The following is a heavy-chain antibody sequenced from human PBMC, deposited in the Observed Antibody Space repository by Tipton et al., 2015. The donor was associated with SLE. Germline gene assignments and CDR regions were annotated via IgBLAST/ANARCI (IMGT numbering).Heavy chain of an antibody. Sequence: TLSLTCTVSGGSISSSSYYWGWVRQPPGKGLEWIATIYHTGNSYYNPSLKSRVTISVDTSRNHFSLSLTSVTAADTAVYYCAASTSYYYNNGPDYWGQGTLVTDFS. CDR3: AASTSYYYNNGPDY. V-gene: IGHV4-39*07. CDR1: GGSISSSSYY. D-gene: IGHD3-22*01. CDR2: IYHTGNS. J-gene: IGHJ4*02.